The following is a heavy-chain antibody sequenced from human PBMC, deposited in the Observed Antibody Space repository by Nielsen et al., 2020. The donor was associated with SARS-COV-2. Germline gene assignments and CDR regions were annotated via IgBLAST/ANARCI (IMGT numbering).Heavy chain of an antibody. D-gene: IGHD6-13*01. CDR2: IKSKTDGGTT. J-gene: IGHJ6*02. CDR1: GFTFSNAW. Sequence: GESLKISCAASGFTFSNAWMSWVRQAPGKGLEWDGRIKSKTDGGTTDYAAPVKGRFTISRDDSKNTLYLQMNSLKTEDTAVYYCTSAEYSSSWYYYGMDVWGQGTTVAVSS. V-gene: IGHV3-15*01. CDR3: TSAEYSSSWYYYGMDV.